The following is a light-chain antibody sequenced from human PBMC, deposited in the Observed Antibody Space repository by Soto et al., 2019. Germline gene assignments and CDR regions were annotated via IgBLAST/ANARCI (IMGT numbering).Light chain of an antibody. CDR2: DNS. Sequence: SYELTQPPSVAVAPGQTAVITCGARGIGIERVHWYPQMPGQAPVLVLYDNSGRPSGIPERFSGSNSGNTATLTISSVEVGDEAEYYCHVWRPRSKPAVFGGGTKLTVL. V-gene: IGLV3-21*02. CDR3: HVWRPRSKPAV. CDR1: GIGIER. J-gene: IGLJ2*01.